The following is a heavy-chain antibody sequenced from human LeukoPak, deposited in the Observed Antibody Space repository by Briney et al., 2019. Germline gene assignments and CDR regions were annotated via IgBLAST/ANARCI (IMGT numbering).Heavy chain of an antibody. J-gene: IGHJ4*02. CDR3: ARGPDYSNYYFDY. CDR2: INPNSGGT. CDR1: GYTFTGYY. D-gene: IGHD4-11*01. V-gene: IGHV1-2*02. Sequence: ASVKVSCKASGYTFTGYYMHWVRQAPGQGLEWMGWINPNSGGTNYAQKFQGRVTMTRDTSISTAYMELSRPRSDDTAVYYCARGPDYSNYYFDYWGQGTLVTVSS.